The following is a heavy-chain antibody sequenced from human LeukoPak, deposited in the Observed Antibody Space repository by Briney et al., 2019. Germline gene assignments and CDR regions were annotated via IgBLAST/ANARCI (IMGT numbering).Heavy chain of an antibody. D-gene: IGHD2-2*01. Sequence: GGSLRLSCAASGFTFSGYSMNWVRQAPGKGLEWISYISSSRTTKFYADSAKGRFTISGDNAKNSVHLQMNSLRAEDTAVYYCARGPSCSSTSCKSGDFDYWGQGTLVTVSS. CDR3: ARGPSCSSTSCKSGDFDY. V-gene: IGHV3-48*04. J-gene: IGHJ4*02. CDR2: ISSSRTTK. CDR1: GFTFSGYS.